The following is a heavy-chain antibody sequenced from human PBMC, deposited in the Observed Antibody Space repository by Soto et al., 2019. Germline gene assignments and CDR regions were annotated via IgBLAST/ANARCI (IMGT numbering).Heavy chain of an antibody. D-gene: IGHD2-2*01. CDR3: ARGTDIVVVTAAEVDY. V-gene: IGHV1-2*02. CDR1: GYPFTGYY. CDR2: INPNSGGT. Sequence: XSGKVSCNASGYPFTGYYMHLVRQAPEQGLEWMGWINPNSGGTNYAQKFQGRVTMTRDTSISTAYMELSRLRSDDTAVYYCARGTDIVVVTAAEVDYWGQGTLVTVSS. J-gene: IGHJ4*02.